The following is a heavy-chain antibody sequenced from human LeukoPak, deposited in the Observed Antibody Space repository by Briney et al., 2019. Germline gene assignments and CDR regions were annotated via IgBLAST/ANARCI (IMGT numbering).Heavy chain of an antibody. V-gene: IGHV3-21*01. J-gene: IGHJ5*02. Sequence: GGSLRLSCAAPGFTFSSYSMNWVRQAPGKGLEWVSSISSSSSYIYYADSVKGRFTISRDNAKNSMYLQMNSLRAEDTAVYYCARDIKFAIPEGVVDWFDPWGQGTLVTVSS. CDR3: ARDIKFAIPEGVVDWFDP. CDR2: ISSSSSYI. D-gene: IGHD2-15*01. CDR1: GFTFSSYS.